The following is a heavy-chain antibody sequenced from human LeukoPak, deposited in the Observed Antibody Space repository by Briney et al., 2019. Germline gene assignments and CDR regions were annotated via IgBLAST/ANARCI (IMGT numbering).Heavy chain of an antibody. Sequence: SETLSLTCTVSGDSISPYYWNWIRQPPGKGLECIGYISYSGSTNYNPSLKSRVTISVDTSKNQFSLKLNSVTAADTAVYYCARHCSGGSCYSVFDYWGQGILVTVSS. V-gene: IGHV4-59*08. CDR1: GDSISPYY. CDR2: ISYSGST. J-gene: IGHJ4*02. CDR3: ARHCSGGSCYSVFDY. D-gene: IGHD2-15*01.